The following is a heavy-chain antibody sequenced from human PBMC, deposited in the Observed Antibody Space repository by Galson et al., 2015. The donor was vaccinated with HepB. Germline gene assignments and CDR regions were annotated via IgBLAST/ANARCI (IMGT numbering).Heavy chain of an antibody. CDR2: INNGGSA. V-gene: IGHV4-34*01. D-gene: IGHD3-16*01. CDR1: GGSFSGYH. J-gene: IGHJ3*02. CDR3: AAGTRVWGGDAFDI. Sequence: ETLSLTCAVYGGSFSGYHWSWIRQSPGKGLEWIGEINNGGSANYNPSLESRVTLSVDTSRNQFSLNVKSLTAADTAMYWCAAGTRVWGGDAFDIWGQGTMVSVFS.